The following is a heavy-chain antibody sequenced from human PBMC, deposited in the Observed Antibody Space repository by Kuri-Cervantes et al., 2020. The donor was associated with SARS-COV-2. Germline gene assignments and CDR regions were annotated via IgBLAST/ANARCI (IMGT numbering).Heavy chain of an antibody. CDR1: GYTFTSYY. V-gene: IGHV1-46*01. D-gene: IGHD2-15*01. J-gene: IGHJ3*02. CDR3: ARADIVVVVAAGGAFDI. Sequence: ASVKVSCKASGYTFTSYYMHWVRQAPGQGLVWMGIINPSGGSTSYAQKFQGRVTMTRDTSTSTVYMELSSLRSEDTAVYYCARADIVVVVAAGGAFDIRGQGTMVTVSS. CDR2: INPSGGST.